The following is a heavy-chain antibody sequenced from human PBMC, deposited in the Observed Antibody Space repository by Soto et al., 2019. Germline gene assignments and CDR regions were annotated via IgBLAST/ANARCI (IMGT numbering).Heavy chain of an antibody. Sequence: SETLSLTCNVSGGSVSDNYWSWVRQAQGKGIEWIGYIHCRGVINYSPSLKSRVTMSVEPSKNQFSLNLRSVTTADTAVYFCARDRAGEYGYWGQGSLVTVSS. CDR3: ARDRAGEYGY. D-gene: IGHD4-17*01. CDR1: GGSVSDNY. CDR2: IHCRGVI. V-gene: IGHV4-59*02. J-gene: IGHJ4*02.